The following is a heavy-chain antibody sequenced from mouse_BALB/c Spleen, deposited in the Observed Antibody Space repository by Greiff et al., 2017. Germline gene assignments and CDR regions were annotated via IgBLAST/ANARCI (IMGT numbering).Heavy chain of an antibody. J-gene: IGHJ2*01. CDR3: ARSITTVVATNFDD. V-gene: IGHV1-54*01. Sequence: QVQLQQSGAELVRPGTSVKVSCKASGYAFTNYLIEWVKQRPGQGLEWIGVINPGSGGTNYNEKFKGKATLTADKSSSTAYMQLSSLTSDDSAVYFCARSITTVVATNFDDWGQGTTLTVSS. CDR1: GYAFTNYL. CDR2: INPGSGGT. D-gene: IGHD1-1*01.